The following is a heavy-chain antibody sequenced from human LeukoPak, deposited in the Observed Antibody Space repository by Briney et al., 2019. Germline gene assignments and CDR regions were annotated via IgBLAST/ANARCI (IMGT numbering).Heavy chain of an antibody. J-gene: IGHJ4*02. V-gene: IGHV3-30-3*01. CDR1: GFTFSSYA. CDR3: ARETYYDFWSE. Sequence: GGSLRLSCAASGFTFSSYAMHWVRQAPGKGLEWVAVISYDGSNKYYADSVKGRFTISRDNPKNTLYLQMNSLRAEDTAVYYCARETYYDFWSEWGQGTLVTVSS. CDR2: ISYDGSNK. D-gene: IGHD3-3*01.